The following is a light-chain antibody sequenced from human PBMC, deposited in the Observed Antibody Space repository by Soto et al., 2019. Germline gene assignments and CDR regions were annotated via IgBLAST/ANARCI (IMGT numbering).Light chain of an antibody. CDR2: DVS. J-gene: IGLJ1*01. V-gene: IGLV2-14*03. CDR3: SAFTGTTYV. CDR1: DVRGNKY. Sequence: QSVLTQPASMSGSPGQSITICCTGSDVRGNKYVSWYQHYPGKAPKLIISDVSSRPSGVSDRFSGSKSGDSESLTISGLQAEDEADYYCSAFTGTTYVFGTGTKVTVL.